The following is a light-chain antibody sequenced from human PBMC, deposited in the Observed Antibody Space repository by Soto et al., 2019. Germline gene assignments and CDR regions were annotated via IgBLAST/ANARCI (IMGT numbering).Light chain of an antibody. CDR2: GAS. V-gene: IGKV3-20*01. CDR1: QSVSSSH. Sequence: EIVLTQSPGTLFLSPGEGATLSCRASQSVSSSHLAWYQQKPGQAPRLLIYGASKSVTGIPDRFSGSGSGTAFALTISRLEPEDFAVYYCQQYDSSPRMYTVGQGTKREI. J-gene: IGKJ2*01. CDR3: QQYDSSPRMYT.